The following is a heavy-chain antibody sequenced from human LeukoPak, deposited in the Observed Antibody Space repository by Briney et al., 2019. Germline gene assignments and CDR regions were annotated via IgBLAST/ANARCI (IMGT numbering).Heavy chain of an antibody. Sequence: SETLSLTCTVSGGSITAYYWSWIRRPPGKGLEWIGYIYNTGSTNYNPSLESRVTLSVDTTKRQFSLKLTSVTAADTAVYYCARGYSSTGYYFDYWGQGTLVTVSS. V-gene: IGHV4-59*08. CDR1: GGSITAYY. CDR3: ARGYSSTGYYFDY. CDR2: IYNTGST. J-gene: IGHJ4*02. D-gene: IGHD5-12*01.